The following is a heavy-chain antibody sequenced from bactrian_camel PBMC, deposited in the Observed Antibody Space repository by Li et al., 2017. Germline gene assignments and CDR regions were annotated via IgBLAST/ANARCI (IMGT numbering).Heavy chain of an antibody. D-gene: IGHD1*01. CDR1: GYTYSGNC. CDR3: AASSREGGSWTLVQGLYDY. J-gene: IGHJ4*01. CDR2: IGGDGST. V-gene: IGHV3S26*01. Sequence: HVQLVESGGGSVQAGGSLRLSCAFSGYTYSGNCMAWFRQAPGKEREGVAAIGGDGSTGYRDALKGRFTVFKDNANNILYLEMIDLKPEDTAMYYCAASSREGGSWTLVQGLYDYWGQGTQVTVS.